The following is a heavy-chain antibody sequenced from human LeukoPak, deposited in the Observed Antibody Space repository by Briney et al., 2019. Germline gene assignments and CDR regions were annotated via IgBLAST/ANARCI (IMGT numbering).Heavy chain of an antibody. J-gene: IGHJ4*02. V-gene: IGHV4-59*08. CDR1: GGSIIGHW. CDR2: VFYSGSN. Sequence: SETLSLTCSVSGGSIIGHWWSWIRQPPGKGLEWIGDVFYSGSNNYNPSLKSRLPISLATSKNQFSLNLRSGTATDTAMYYCARRNTADASIDFWGQGTLVTASS. CDR3: ARRNTADASIDF. D-gene: IGHD4-17*01.